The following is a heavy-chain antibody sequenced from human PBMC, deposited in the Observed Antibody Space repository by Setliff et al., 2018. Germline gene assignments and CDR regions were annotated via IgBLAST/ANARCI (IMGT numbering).Heavy chain of an antibody. Sequence: GGSLRLSCAASGFTFSDHSMTWIRQAPGKGLEWVSSISGSSSNFIYYADSVKGRFTIPRDNAKNSLYLQMNSLRAEDTAVYYCARSGNYRVDYWGQGTLVTVSS. CDR3: ARSGNYRVDY. CDR1: GFTFSDHS. D-gene: IGHD1-26*01. CDR2: ISGSSSNFI. V-gene: IGHV3-11*06. J-gene: IGHJ4*02.